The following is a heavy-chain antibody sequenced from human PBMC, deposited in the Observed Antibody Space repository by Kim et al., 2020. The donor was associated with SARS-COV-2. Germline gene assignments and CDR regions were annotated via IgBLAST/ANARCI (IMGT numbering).Heavy chain of an antibody. D-gene: IGHD6-13*01. CDR3: ARDSYGSSWYIDFDY. V-gene: IGHV3-30*07. J-gene: IGHJ4*02. Sequence: DSVKGRFTISRDNYKNTQYLQRNSLRAEDTAVYYCARDSYGSSWYIDFDYWGQGTLVTVSS.